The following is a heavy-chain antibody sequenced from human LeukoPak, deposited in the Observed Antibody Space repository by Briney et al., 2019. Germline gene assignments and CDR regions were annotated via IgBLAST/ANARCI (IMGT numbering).Heavy chain of an antibody. CDR2: ISGRGGST. CDR3: AKYRGWYVEDWFDP. J-gene: IGHJ5*02. Sequence: PGGSLRLSCAASGFTFSNYAMNWVRQAPGKGLEWVSAISGRGGSTYYADSVKGRFTISRDNSKNTLNLQMNSLRAEDTAVYYCAKYRGWYVEDWFDPWGQGTLVTVSS. D-gene: IGHD6-19*01. CDR1: GFTFSNYA. V-gene: IGHV3-23*01.